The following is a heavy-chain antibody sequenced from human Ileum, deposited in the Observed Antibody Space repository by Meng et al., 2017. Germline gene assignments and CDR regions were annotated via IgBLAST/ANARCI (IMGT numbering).Heavy chain of an antibody. D-gene: IGHD7-27*01. J-gene: IGHJ6*02. Sequence: QVQPVQSVAEAKKPGTSVTDSCPASCYPFTSFGITWVRQAPGQGLDWMGWISAYNGKTNYAQKLQGRVTMTTDTSTSTAYMELRSLRSDDTAVYYCARDPLNWADGYYSYGMDVWGQGTTVTVSS. CDR1: CYPFTSFG. V-gene: IGHV1-18*01. CDR3: ARDPLNWADGYYSYGMDV. CDR2: ISAYNGKT.